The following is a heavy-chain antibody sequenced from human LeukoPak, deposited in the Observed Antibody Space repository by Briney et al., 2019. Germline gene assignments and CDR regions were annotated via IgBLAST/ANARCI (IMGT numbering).Heavy chain of an antibody. Sequence: GGSLRLSCAASVFTFSSYCTYWARQAPGKGRVCVSRINSDGRTTTPADSVKGRFTICRDNAKNTLYLQMNRLRAEDTAVYYCAREGGYSHAFDYWGQGTLVTVSS. J-gene: IGHJ4*02. V-gene: IGHV3-74*03. CDR2: INSDGRTT. D-gene: IGHD3-22*01. CDR3: AREGGYSHAFDY. CDR1: VFTFSSYC.